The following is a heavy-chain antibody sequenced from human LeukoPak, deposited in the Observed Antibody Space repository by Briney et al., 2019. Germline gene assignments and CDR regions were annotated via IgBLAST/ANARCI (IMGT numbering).Heavy chain of an antibody. CDR1: GFTVSSNY. V-gene: IGHV3-66*02. D-gene: IGHD4-23*01. CDR2: IYSGGST. CDR3: ARDGVYGGNSRDYYYMDV. J-gene: IGHJ6*03. Sequence: PGGSLRLSCAASGFTVSSNYMSWVRQAPGKGLEWVSVIYSGGSTYYADSVKGRFTISRDNSKNTLYLRMNSLRAEDTAVYYCARDGVYGGNSRDYYYMDVWGKGTTVTVSS.